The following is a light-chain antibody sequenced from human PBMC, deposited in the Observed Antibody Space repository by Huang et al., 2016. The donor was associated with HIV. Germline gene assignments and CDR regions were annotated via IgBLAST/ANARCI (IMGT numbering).Light chain of an antibody. CDR3: MQALQTLT. J-gene: IGKJ4*01. Sequence: DIVMTQSPLSLPVTPGEPASISCRSSQSLLHSNGYNYLDWYLQKPGQSPHLVVYLGSNRASVVPGSFSGSGSGTDFPLKISGVEAEDVGVYHCMQALQTLTFGGGTKVEIK. CDR2: LGS. V-gene: IGKV2-28*01. CDR1: QSLLHSNGYNY.